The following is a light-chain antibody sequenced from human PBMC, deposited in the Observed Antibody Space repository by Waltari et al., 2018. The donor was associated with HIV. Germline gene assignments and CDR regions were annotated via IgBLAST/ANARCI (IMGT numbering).Light chain of an antibody. V-gene: IGLV3-25*03. Sequence: SYELPQPPSVSVSPGQTAGITCSGDALPKQYAYWYQQKPGQAPVLVIYKDSERPSGIPERFSGSSSGTTVTLTISGVQAEDEADYYCQSADSSGTHGFGGGTKLTVL. CDR3: QSADSSGTHG. CDR1: ALPKQY. J-gene: IGLJ3*02. CDR2: KDS.